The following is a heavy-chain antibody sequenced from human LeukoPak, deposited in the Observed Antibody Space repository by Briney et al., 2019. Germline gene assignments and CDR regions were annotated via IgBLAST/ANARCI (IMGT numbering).Heavy chain of an antibody. CDR1: GYTFTGYY. D-gene: IGHD4-17*01. CDR3: ARATVTGNWFDP. Sequence: ASVKVSCKASGYTFTGYYMHWVRQAPGQGLEWMGWINPNSGGTNYAQKLQSRVTMTTDTSTSTAYMELRSLRSDDTAVYYCARATVTGNWFDPWGQGTLVTVSS. V-gene: IGHV1-2*02. CDR2: INPNSGGT. J-gene: IGHJ5*02.